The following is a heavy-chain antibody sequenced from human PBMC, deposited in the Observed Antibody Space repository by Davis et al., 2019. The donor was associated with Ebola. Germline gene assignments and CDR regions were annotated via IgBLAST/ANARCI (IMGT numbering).Heavy chain of an antibody. D-gene: IGHD1-26*01. CDR1: GFIFSSYV. Sequence: GESLKISCAASGFIFSSYVMSWVRQAPGKGLEWVSTLGTSADTYYAESVKGRFTISRDNSKNTLYLQMNGLRAEDTAIYYCAKDTSNIWFDIWGQGTMVTVSS. V-gene: IGHV3-23*01. J-gene: IGHJ3*02. CDR2: LGTSADT. CDR3: AKDTSNIWFDI.